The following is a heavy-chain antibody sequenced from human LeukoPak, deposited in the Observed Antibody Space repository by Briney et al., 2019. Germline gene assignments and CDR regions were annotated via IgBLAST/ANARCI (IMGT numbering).Heavy chain of an antibody. CDR2: IYTNGST. CDR1: GASISSGNYY. Sequence: SETLSLTCIVSGASISSGNYYWSWIRQPAGKGLEWIGRIYTNGSTNYNPSLKSRVTMSVDTSKNQFSLKLSSVTAADTAVYYCARYFVDNGSFDYWGQGALVTVSS. D-gene: IGHD1-26*01. V-gene: IGHV4-61*02. J-gene: IGHJ4*02. CDR3: ARYFVDNGSFDY.